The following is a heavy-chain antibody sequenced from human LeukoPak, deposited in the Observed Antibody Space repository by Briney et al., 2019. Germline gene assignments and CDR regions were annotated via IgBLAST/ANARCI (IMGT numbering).Heavy chain of an antibody. J-gene: IGHJ4*02. CDR2: ITSDGTDK. CDR1: GFTFSSYE. CDR3: AREVQWELPDY. Sequence: GGSLRLSCAASGFTFSSYEMNWVRQAPGKGLEWVSYITSDGTDKYDADSVKGRFTISRDNAKNSLYLQMNSLRVDDTAIYYCAREVQWELPDYWGQGTLVSVSS. V-gene: IGHV3-48*03. D-gene: IGHD1-26*01.